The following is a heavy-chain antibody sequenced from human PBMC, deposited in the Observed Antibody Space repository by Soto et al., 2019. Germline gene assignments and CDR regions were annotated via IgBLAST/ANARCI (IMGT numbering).Heavy chain of an antibody. Sequence: QVQLVESGGGVVQPGRSLRLSCAASGFTFSSYGMHWVRQAPCKGLEWVAVISYDGSKKYYADSVKGRFTISRDNSKNTLYLQMNSLRAEETAVYYCAKGQVDSISLYVDYYYGMDVLGQGSTVTVT. CDR1: GFTFSSYG. V-gene: IGHV3-30*18. J-gene: IGHJ6*02. CDR2: ISYDGSKK. CDR3: AKGQVDSISLYVDYYYGMDV. D-gene: IGHD6-13*01.